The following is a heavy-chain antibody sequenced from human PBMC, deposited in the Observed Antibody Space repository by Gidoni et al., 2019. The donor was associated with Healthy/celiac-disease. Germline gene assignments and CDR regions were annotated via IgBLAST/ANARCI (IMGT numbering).Heavy chain of an antibody. CDR2: IYYSGST. D-gene: IGHD3-9*01. CDR1: GGSLSSYY. Sequence: QVQLQESGPGLVKPSETLSLTCTVPGGSLSSYYWSWIRQPPGKGLEWIGYIYYSGSTNYNPSLKSRVTISVDTSKNQFSLKLSSVTAADTAVYYCAGGSTIYYYYYYGMDVWGQGTTVTVSS. J-gene: IGHJ6*02. V-gene: IGHV4-59*01. CDR3: AGGSTIYYYYYYGMDV.